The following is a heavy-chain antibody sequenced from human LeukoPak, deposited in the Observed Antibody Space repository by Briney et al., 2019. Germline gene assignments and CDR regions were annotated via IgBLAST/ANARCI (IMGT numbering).Heavy chain of an antibody. J-gene: IGHJ6*03. CDR3: ARTTQYYYYMDV. D-gene: IGHD1-1*01. Sequence: GGSLRLSCAASGFTVSSNYMSWVRQAPGKGLEWVSVIYSGGSTYYADSVKGRFTISRDNSKNTLYLQMNSLRAEDTAVYYCARTTQYYYYMDVWGRGTTVTVSS. V-gene: IGHV3-66*02. CDR2: IYSGGST. CDR1: GFTVSSNY.